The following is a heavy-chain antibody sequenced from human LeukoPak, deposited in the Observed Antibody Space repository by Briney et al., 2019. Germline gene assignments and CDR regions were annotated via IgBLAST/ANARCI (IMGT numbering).Heavy chain of an antibody. D-gene: IGHD3-3*01. Sequence: GGSLRLSCAASGFTFSSYGMHWVRQAPGEGLEWVAVIWYDGSNKYYADSVKGRFTISRDNSKNTLYLQMNSLRAEDTAVYYCARDPNLEWLLPIYYYYGMDVWGQGTTVTVSS. CDR2: IWYDGSNK. J-gene: IGHJ6*02. CDR1: GFTFSSYG. CDR3: ARDPNLEWLLPIYYYYGMDV. V-gene: IGHV3-33*01.